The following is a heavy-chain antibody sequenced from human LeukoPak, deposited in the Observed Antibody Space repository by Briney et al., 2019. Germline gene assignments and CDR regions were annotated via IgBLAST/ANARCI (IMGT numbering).Heavy chain of an antibody. Sequence: SETLSLTCAVYGGSFSGYYWSWIRQPPGKGLEWIGYIYYSGSTNYNPSLKSRVTISVDTSKNQFSLKLSSVTAADTAVYYCASVTLGYFQHWGQGTLVTVSS. CDR3: ASVTLGYFQH. J-gene: IGHJ1*01. V-gene: IGHV4-59*01. D-gene: IGHD3-16*01. CDR2: IYYSGST. CDR1: GGSFSGYY.